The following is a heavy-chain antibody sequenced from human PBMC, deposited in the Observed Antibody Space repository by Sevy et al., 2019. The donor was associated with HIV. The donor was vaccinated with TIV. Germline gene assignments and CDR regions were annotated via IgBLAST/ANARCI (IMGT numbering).Heavy chain of an antibody. Sequence: ASVKVSCKASGGTFSSYAISWVRQAPGQGLEWMGGIIPIFGTANYAQKFQGRVTITADESTSTAYMELSSLRSEDTDMYNCVRGDTLPYSYGPHYYYYYGMDVWGQGTTVTVSS. J-gene: IGHJ6*02. CDR3: VRGDTLPYSYGPHYYYYYGMDV. D-gene: IGHD5-18*01. CDR2: IIPIFGTA. V-gene: IGHV1-69*13. CDR1: GGTFSSYA.